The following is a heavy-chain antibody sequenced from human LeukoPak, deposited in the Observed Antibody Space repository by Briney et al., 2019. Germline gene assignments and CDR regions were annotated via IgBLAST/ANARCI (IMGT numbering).Heavy chain of an antibody. V-gene: IGHV3-30*18. CDR3: AKARLNYVFWSGIDY. Sequence: GGSLRLSCAASGFTFSSYGMYWVRQAPGKGLEWVAVISYDGSNKYYADSVKGRFTISRDNSKNTLYLQMNSLRAEDKAVYYCAKARLNYVFWSGIDYWGQGTLVTVSS. D-gene: IGHD3-3*01. CDR1: GFTFSSYG. CDR2: ISYDGSNK. J-gene: IGHJ4*02.